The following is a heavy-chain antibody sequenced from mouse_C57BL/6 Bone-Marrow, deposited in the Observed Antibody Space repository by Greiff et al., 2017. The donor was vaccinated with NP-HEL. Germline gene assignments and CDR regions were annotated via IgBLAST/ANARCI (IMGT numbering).Heavy chain of an antibody. CDR2: IYPRSGNT. V-gene: IGHV1-81*01. CDR1: GYTFTSYG. D-gene: IGHD1-1*02. J-gene: IGHJ3*01. Sequence: QVQLQQSGAELARPGASVKLSCKASGYTFTSYGISWVKQRTGQGLEWIGEIYPRSGNTYYNEKFKGKATLTADKSSSTAYMELRSLTSEDSAVYFCARWGYGPWGQGTRVTVSA. CDR3: ARWGYGP.